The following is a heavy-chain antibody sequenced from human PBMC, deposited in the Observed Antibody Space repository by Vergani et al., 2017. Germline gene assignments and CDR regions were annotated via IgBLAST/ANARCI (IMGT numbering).Heavy chain of an antibody. CDR2: IIPIFGTA. CDR1: GGTFSSYA. CDR3: ARVEALKYKGYYCYYYMDV. Sequence: QVQLVQSGAEVKKPGSSVKVSCKASGGTFSSYAISWVRQAPGQGLEWMGGIIPIFGTANYAQKFQGRVTITADESTSTAYMGLSSLRSEDTAVYYCARVEALKYKGYYCYYYMDVWGKGTTVTVSS. V-gene: IGHV1-69*01. D-gene: IGHD1-14*01. J-gene: IGHJ6*03.